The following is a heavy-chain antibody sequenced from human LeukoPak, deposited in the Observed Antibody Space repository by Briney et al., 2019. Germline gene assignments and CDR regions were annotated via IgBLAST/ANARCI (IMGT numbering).Heavy chain of an antibody. Sequence: PGGSLRLSCAASGFTFSSYSMNWVRQAPGKGLEWVSSISSSSSYIYYADSVKGRFTISRDNAKNSLYLQMNSLRAEDTAVYYCAAPRRGKYGMDVWGQGTTVTVSS. CDR2: ISSSSSYI. CDR1: GFTFSSYS. J-gene: IGHJ6*02. V-gene: IGHV3-21*01. CDR3: AAPRRGKYGMDV. D-gene: IGHD3-16*01.